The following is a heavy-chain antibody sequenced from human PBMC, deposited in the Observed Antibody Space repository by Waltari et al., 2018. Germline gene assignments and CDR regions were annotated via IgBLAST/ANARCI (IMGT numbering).Heavy chain of an antibody. Sequence: QVQLQESGPGLVKPSETLSLTCTVSGGSISSYYWSWIRQPPGKGLEWIGYIYYSGSTNYNPSLKSRVTRAVDTAKNPFSLKLSSVTAADTAVYYWARLEGLGQLKDYYYYGMDVWGQGTTVTVSS. D-gene: IGHD6-6*01. CDR2: IYYSGST. V-gene: IGHV4-59*08. CDR3: ARLEGLGQLKDYYYYGMDV. CDR1: GGSISSYY. J-gene: IGHJ6*02.